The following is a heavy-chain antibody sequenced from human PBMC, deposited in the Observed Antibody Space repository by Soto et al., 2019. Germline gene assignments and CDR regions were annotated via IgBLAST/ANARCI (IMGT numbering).Heavy chain of an antibody. CDR3: ARPRIAVADSYYYYMDV. CDR2: IYYSGST. V-gene: IGHV4-39*01. Sequence: PSETLSLTCTVSGGSISSSSYYWGWIRQPPGKGLEWIGSIYYSGSTYYNPSLKSRVTISVDTSKNQFSLKLSSVTAADTAVYYCARPRIAVADSYYYYMDVWGKGTTVT. D-gene: IGHD6-19*01. J-gene: IGHJ6*03. CDR1: GGSISSSSYY.